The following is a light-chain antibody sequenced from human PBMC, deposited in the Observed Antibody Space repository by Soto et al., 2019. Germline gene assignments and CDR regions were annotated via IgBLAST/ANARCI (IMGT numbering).Light chain of an antibody. V-gene: IGKV3-20*01. CDR1: QSVSSSY. CDR2: GAS. CDR3: QQYGSSTVP. J-gene: IGKJ1*01. Sequence: EIVLTQSPGTLSLSPGERATLSCRASQSVSSSYLAWYQQKRDQAPRLLIYGASSRATGIPDRFSGSGSGTDFALTITRLEPEDFAVYYCQQYGSSTVPFGQGTRVEI.